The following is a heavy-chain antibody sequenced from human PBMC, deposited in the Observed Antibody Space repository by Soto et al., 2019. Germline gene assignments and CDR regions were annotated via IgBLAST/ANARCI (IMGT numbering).Heavy chain of an antibody. V-gene: IGHV1-18*01. CDR2: ISTYSGDT. Sequence: QVHLVQSGVEVKTPGASVKVSCQASGYTFFTYDISWVRQAPGQGLEWMGWISTYSGDTKYAQKFKGRVTTTTDTFKTRGYLELGSPISDDTAVYYCPRHQGPTKSEKWLDPRGQGTLVTVSS. J-gene: IGHJ5*02. D-gene: IGHD5-12*01. CDR1: GYTFFTYD. CDR3: PRHQGPTKSEKWLDP.